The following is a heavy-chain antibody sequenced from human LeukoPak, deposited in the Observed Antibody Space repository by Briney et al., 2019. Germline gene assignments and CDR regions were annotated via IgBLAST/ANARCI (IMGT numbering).Heavy chain of an antibody. J-gene: IGHJ6*03. CDR2: IWYDGSNK. V-gene: IGHV3-33*01. CDR1: GFTFSIYG. D-gene: IGHD4-17*01. Sequence: GRSLRLSCVASGFTFSIYGMHWVRQAPGKGLEWVAVIWYDGSNKNYADSVKGRFTISRDNSKNTLYLEMNSLRAEDTAVYYCARDKEDYADYYYYMDVWGKGTTVTVSS. CDR3: ARDKEDYADYYYYMDV.